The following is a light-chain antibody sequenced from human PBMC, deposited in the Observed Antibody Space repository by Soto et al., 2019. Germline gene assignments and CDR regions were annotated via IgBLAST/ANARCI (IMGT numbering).Light chain of an antibody. V-gene: IGKV1-27*01. CDR2: TAS. CDR1: QDIRDY. CDR3: QKYNGAPFT. J-gene: IGKJ3*01. Sequence: DIQMTQSPSSLSASVGDRVTITCRASQDIRDYLVWYQQKPGKVPKLLIYTASTLQSGVPSRFSGSGSGTDFTLTISSLQPEDVAPYYCQKYNGAPFTSGPGTKVDIK.